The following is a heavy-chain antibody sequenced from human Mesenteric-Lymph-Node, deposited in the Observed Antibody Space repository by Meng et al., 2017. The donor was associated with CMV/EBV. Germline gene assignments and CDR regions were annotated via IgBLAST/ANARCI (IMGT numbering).Heavy chain of an antibody. CDR2: IIPNSGST. V-gene: IGHV1-2*02. D-gene: IGHD4-23*01. CDR3: AKTMVVTPDAFDI. J-gene: IGHJ3*02. CDR1: GYTFSDYY. Sequence: ASVKVSCKASGYTFSDYYMHWVRQAPGQGLEWMGRIIPNSGSTNYAQKFQGRVTMTRDMSISTAYMELSSLRSEDTAVYYCAKTMVVTPDAFDIWGQGTMVTVSS.